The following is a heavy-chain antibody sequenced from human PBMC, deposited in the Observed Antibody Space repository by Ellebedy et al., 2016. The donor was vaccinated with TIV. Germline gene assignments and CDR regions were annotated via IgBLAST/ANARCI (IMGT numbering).Heavy chain of an antibody. J-gene: IGHJ4*02. V-gene: IGHV4-59*08. D-gene: IGHD3-22*01. Sequence: SETLSLTCTVSGVSISSYSLSWIRQPPGKGLEWLGFIYFSGSTNYNPSLKSRVTLSVDTSKNQFSLNLSSVTAADTAVYYCARPKESSTYYPFDYWGQGILVTVSS. CDR1: GVSISSYS. CDR2: IYFSGST. CDR3: ARPKESSTYYPFDY.